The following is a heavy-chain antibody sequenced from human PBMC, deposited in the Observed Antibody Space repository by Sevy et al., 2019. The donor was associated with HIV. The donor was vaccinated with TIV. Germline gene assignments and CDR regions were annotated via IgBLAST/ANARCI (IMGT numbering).Heavy chain of an antibody. CDR1: GDSISNYY. V-gene: IGHV4-4*07. CDR3: ARERVYDRSGYYPFDAFEI. CDR2: FSPSGTS. Sequence: SETLSLTCTVSGDSISNYYWSWIRQPAGKGLEWIGRFSPSGTSRYNPSLKTRVTVSVDTSKNHLSLKLSSVTAADTAVYYCARERVYDRSGYYPFDAFEIWGQGTMVTVSS. D-gene: IGHD3-22*01. J-gene: IGHJ3*02.